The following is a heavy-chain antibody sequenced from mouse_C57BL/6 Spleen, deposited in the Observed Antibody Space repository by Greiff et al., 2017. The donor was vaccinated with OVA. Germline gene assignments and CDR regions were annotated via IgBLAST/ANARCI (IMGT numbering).Heavy chain of an antibody. CDR2: IRLKADNYAT. CDR1: GFTFSNYW. Sequence: DVKLQESGGGLVQPGGSMKLSCVASGFTFSNYWMHWVRQSPEKGLEWVAQIRLKADNYATQYAVSVKGRFTISRDDSKSSVYLQMNNLGAEDTGIYYCTGWFAYWGQGTTLTVSS. CDR3: TGWFAY. J-gene: IGHJ2*01. V-gene: IGHV6-3*01.